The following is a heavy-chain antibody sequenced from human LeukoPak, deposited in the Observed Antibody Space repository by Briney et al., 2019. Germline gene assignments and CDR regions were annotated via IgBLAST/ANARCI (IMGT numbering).Heavy chain of an antibody. CDR1: GFTFSRNV. Sequence: GGSLRLSCAASGFTFSRNVMSWVRQAPGKGLEWVSAIIDDGSSKYYADSVRGRFTISRDNSKDTLYLQMNSLRVEDTAVYYCAKPSDSGWWKFDYWGQGTLVTVSS. D-gene: IGHD6-13*01. V-gene: IGHV3-23*01. CDR2: IIDDGSSK. CDR3: AKPSDSGWWKFDY. J-gene: IGHJ4*02.